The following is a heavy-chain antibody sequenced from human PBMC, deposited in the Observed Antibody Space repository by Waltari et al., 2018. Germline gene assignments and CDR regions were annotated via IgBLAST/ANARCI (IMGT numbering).Heavy chain of an antibody. CDR2: ISNSGGSV. CDR3: VKAKFAY. J-gene: IGHJ4*01. CDR1: GLTFSTYD. Sequence: EVKFLVSGGGLDQPGGTSGRPGGSPGLTFSTYDMGWVRQVPGKGLESVSGISNSGGSVYYADSVKGRFTISRDNSKNMLYLQMNSLRVEDTAIYYCVKAKFAYRGRGTLVTVSS. V-gene: IGHV3-23*01.